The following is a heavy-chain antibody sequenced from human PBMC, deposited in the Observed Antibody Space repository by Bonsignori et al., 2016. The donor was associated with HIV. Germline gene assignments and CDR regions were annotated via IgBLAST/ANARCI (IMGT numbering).Heavy chain of an antibody. Sequence: EVQLVQSEAEVKKPGESLEISCKVTGYTFTRQWIGWVRQMPGKGLEWMGIMYPGDSDTRYSPSFEGRVTISAAKSITTVYLRWDRLEAADSATYYCARWGGNYWGQGTLVTVSS. J-gene: IGHJ4*02. CDR2: MYPGDSDT. D-gene: IGHD3-16*01. CDR3: ARWGGNY. CDR1: GYTFTRQW. V-gene: IGHV5-51*03.